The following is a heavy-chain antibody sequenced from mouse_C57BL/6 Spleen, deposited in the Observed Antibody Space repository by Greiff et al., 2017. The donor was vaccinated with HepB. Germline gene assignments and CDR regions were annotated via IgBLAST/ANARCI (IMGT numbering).Heavy chain of an antibody. CDR1: GYSITSGYY. J-gene: IGHJ4*01. V-gene: IGHV3-6*01. D-gene: IGHD2-12*01. Sequence: EVHLVESGPGLVKPSQSLSLTCSVTGYSITSGYYWNWIRQFPGNKLEWMGYISYDGSNNYNPSLKNRISITRDTSKNQFFLKLNSVTTEDTATYYCARHDMDYWGQGTSVTVSS. CDR2: ISYDGSN. CDR3: ARHDMDY.